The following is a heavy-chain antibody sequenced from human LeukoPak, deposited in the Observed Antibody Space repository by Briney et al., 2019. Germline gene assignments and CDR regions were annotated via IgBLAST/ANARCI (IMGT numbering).Heavy chain of an antibody. V-gene: IGHV3-23*01. Sequence: GGSLRLSCAASGFTFSNYAMSWVRQAPGKGLEWVSGISGSGGSTYYADSVKGRFTITRDNSKNTLYLQMNSLTDEDTAVYYCAKKWGVGTTTLDYFDYWGQGTLVTVSS. CDR3: AKKWGVGTTTLDYFDY. CDR2: ISGSGGST. J-gene: IGHJ4*02. CDR1: GFTFSNYA. D-gene: IGHD1-26*01.